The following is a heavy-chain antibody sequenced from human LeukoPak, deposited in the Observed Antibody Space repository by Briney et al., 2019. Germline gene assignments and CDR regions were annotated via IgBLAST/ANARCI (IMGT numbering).Heavy chain of an antibody. CDR2: IYYSGRT. Sequence: SETLSLTCTVSGGSIGTYYWTWVRQPPGKGLEWIGYIYYSGRTRYNPSLKSRVTISVDTSKNQFSLKLSSVTAADTAVYYCASAPSGTWFDPWGHGTLVTVSS. CDR3: ASAPSGTWFDP. CDR1: GGSIGTYY. J-gene: IGHJ5*02. V-gene: IGHV4-59*01.